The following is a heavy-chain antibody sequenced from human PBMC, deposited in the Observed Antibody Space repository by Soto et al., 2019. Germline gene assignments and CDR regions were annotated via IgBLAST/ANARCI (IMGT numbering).Heavy chain of an antibody. CDR2: IYWDDDK. CDR1: GFSLSTSGVG. D-gene: IGHD6-13*01. V-gene: IGHV2-5*02. J-gene: IGHJ4*02. CDR3: APGSIAAAGTPWDY. Sequence: QITLKESGPTLVKPTQTLTLTCTFSGFSLSTSGVGVGWIRQPPGKALEWLALIYWDDDKRYSPSLKSRLTTXNXTXXNHLALTNPSVAPQDTSTYYWAPGSIAAAGTPWDYWGQGTLVTVSS.